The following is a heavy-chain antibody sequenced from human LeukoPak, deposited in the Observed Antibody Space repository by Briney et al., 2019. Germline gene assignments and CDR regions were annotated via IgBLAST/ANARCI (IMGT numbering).Heavy chain of an antibody. V-gene: IGHV3-30*18. Sequence: GGSLRLSCAASGFTFSSYGMHWVRQAPGKGLEWVAVISYDGSNTYYADSVKGRFTISRDNSKNTLYLQMNSLRAEDTAVYYCAKILGRRTAAAGTPDYWGQGTLVTVSS. D-gene: IGHD6-13*01. CDR2: ISYDGSNT. CDR3: AKILGRRTAAAGTPDY. J-gene: IGHJ4*02. CDR1: GFTFSSYG.